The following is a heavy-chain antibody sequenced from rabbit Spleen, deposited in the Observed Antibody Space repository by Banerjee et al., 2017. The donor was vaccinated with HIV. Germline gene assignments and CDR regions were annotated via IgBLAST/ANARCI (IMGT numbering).Heavy chain of an antibody. Sequence: QSLEESGGDLVKPGASLTLTCTASGFSFSSSDYMCWVRQAPGKGLEWISCIAGSSSGFTYSATWAKGRFIMSRTSSTTVTLHMTSLTAADTATYFCARDLAGVIGWNFGWWGPGTLVTVS. J-gene: IGHJ4*01. CDR2: IAGSSSGFT. CDR3: ARDLAGVIGWNFGW. D-gene: IGHD4-1*01. CDR1: GFSFSSSDY. V-gene: IGHV1S40*01.